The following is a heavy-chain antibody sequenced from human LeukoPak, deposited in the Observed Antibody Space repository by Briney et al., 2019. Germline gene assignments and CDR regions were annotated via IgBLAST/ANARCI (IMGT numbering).Heavy chain of an antibody. Sequence: SETLSLTCTVSGASVSSTTYYWGWIRQPPGKGLEWIGIIYYGGSISYNPSLKSRVTISVDTSKNQFSLKVSSVTAADTAVYYCARVLNNVIGHWGQGTLVTVSS. J-gene: IGHJ4*02. CDR3: ARVLNNVIGH. CDR2: IYYGGSI. V-gene: IGHV4-39*01. CDR1: GASVSSTTYY. D-gene: IGHD1/OR15-1a*01.